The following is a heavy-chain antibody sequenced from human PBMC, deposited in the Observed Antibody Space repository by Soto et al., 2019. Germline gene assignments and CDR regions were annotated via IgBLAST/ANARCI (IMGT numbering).Heavy chain of an antibody. CDR1: GGSFSGYY. CDR3: ARGDYDFWTPVNYYYYGMDV. D-gene: IGHD3-3*01. J-gene: IGHJ6*02. CDR2: INHSGST. Sequence: SETLSLTCAVYGGSFSGYYWSWIRQPPGKGLEWIGEINHSGSTNYNPSLKSRVTISVDTSKNQLSLKLSSVTAADTAVYYCARGDYDFWTPVNYYYYGMDVWGQGTTVTVSS. V-gene: IGHV4-34*01.